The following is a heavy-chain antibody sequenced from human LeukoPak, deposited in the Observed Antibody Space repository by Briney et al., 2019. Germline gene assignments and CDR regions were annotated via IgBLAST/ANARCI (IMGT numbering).Heavy chain of an antibody. CDR1: GGSVSSYY. CDR3: ARGSSSWYGGFDY. V-gene: IGHV4-59*08. Sequence: SETLSLTCTVSGGSVSSYYWSWIRQPPGKGLEWIGYIYDSGSTNYNPSPKSRVTISVDTSKNQFSLKLTSVTAADTAVYSCARGSSSWYGGFDYWGQGTPVTVSS. D-gene: IGHD6-13*01. J-gene: IGHJ4*02. CDR2: IYDSGST.